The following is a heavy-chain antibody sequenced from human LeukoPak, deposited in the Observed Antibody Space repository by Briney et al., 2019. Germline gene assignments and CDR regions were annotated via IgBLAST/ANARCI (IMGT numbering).Heavy chain of an antibody. V-gene: IGHV4-61*01. CDR3: ARVIQTNYGDYAGTEYYGDNWFDP. CDR2: IYYSGST. J-gene: IGHJ5*02. Sequence: SETLSLTCTVSGGSVSSGSYYWSWIRQPPGKGLEWIGYIYYSGSTNYNPSLKSRVTISVDTSKNQFSLKLSSVTAADTAVYYCARVIQTNYGDYAGTEYYGDNWFDPWGQGNLVTVSS. CDR1: GGSVSSGSYY. D-gene: IGHD4-17*01.